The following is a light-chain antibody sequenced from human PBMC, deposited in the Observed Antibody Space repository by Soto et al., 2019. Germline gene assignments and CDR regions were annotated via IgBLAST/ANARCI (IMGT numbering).Light chain of an antibody. V-gene: IGKV1-39*01. CDR3: QQSASTPPFT. CDR2: TVS. CDR1: QNISIY. Sequence: DIQMTQSPSSLSASVGDRVTITCRASQNISIYLNWYQQKPGKAPKLLIYTVSNLQSGVPSRFSADGSGTDFTLTISSLQPEDFATYYGQQSASTPPFTYGPGTKVDIK. J-gene: IGKJ3*01.